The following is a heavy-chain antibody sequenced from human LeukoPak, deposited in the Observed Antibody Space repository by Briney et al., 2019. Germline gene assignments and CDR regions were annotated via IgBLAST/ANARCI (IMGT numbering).Heavy chain of an antibody. D-gene: IGHD3-10*01. CDR2: ISSSGSTI. J-gene: IGHJ3*02. Sequence: GGSLRLSCAASGFSFSSYEMNWVRQAPGKGLEWVSYISSSGSTIYYADSVKGRFTISRDNAKNSLYLQMNSLRAEDRAVYYCARDFGDDAFDIWGQGTMVTVSS. CDR3: ARDFGDDAFDI. CDR1: GFSFSSYE. V-gene: IGHV3-48*03.